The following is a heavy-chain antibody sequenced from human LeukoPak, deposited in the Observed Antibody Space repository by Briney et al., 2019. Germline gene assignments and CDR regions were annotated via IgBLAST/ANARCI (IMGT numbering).Heavy chain of an antibody. J-gene: IGHJ4*02. CDR3: AGGRGSSWYYFDS. Sequence: SETLSLTCTVSGGSISSYYWSWVRQPAGKGLEWIGRIYASGNTNYNPSLKGRVTMTVDTSKNQFSPNLSSVTAADTAVYYCAGGRGSSWYYFDSWGQGTLVTVSS. CDR1: GGSISSYY. D-gene: IGHD6-13*01. V-gene: IGHV4-4*07. CDR2: IYASGNT.